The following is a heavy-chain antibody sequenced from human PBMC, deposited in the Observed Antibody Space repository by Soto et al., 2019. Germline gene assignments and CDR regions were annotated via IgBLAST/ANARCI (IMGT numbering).Heavy chain of an antibody. CDR1: GFTVSSKY. D-gene: IGHD5-18*01. V-gene: IGHV3-66*01. CDR2: IQSGGPT. J-gene: IGHJ4*02. CDR3: AKVGGYSYGLYYFDY. Sequence: QSGGSLRLSCAASGFTVSSKYMSWVRQAPGKGLEWVSLIQSGGPTYYADSVKGRFTISRDNSENTLHLQMNSLRAEDTAVYYCAKVGGYSYGLYYFDYWGQGTLVTVSS.